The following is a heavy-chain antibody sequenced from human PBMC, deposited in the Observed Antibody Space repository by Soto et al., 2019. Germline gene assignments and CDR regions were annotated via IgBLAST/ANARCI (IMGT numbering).Heavy chain of an antibody. D-gene: IGHD2-15*01. CDR3: ARSQGGSSSLDIYYYYYYGMDV. CDR2: IIRIFGTA. Sequence: QVQLVQSGAEVKKPGSSVKVSCKAPGGTFSSYAISWVRQAPGQGLEWMGGIIRIFGTANYAQKCQGRVTITADESTSTGYMELSSLRSEDTAVDYCARSQGGSSSLDIYYYYYYGMDVWGQGTTVTVSS. V-gene: IGHV1-69*01. J-gene: IGHJ6*02. CDR1: GGTFSSYA.